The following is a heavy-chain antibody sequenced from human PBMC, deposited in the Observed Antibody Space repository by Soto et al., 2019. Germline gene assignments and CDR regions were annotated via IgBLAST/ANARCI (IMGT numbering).Heavy chain of an antibody. CDR3: SLNNYPWYY. CDR2: IKSKTDGGTT. Sequence: GGSLRLSCAASGFTFSNPWMSWFRQAPGKGLGWVGRIKSKTDGGTTDYAAPVKGRFTISRDDSKNTLYLQMNSLKTEDTAVYYCSLNNYPWYYWGQGTLVTVSS. CDR1: GFTFSNPW. V-gene: IGHV3-15*01. J-gene: IGHJ4*02. D-gene: IGHD4-4*01.